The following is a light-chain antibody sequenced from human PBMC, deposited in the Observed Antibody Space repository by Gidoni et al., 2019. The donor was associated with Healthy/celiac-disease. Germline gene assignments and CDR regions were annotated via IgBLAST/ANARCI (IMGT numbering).Light chain of an antibody. J-gene: IGLJ2*01. CDR2: SNN. Sequence: QPVLPPPPSASPTPGQRVTISCSGSSSNIGSNTVNWYQQLPGTAPKLLIYSNNQRPSGVPDRFSGSKSGTSASLAISGLQSEDEADYYCAAWDDSLNGVVFGGGTKLTVL. V-gene: IGLV1-44*01. CDR3: AAWDDSLNGVV. CDR1: SSNIGSNT.